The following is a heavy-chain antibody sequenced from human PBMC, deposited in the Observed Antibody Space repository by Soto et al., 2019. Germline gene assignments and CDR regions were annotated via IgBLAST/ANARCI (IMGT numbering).Heavy chain of an antibody. CDR2: ISSSSSTI. Sequence: GGSLRLSCAASGFTFSSYSMNWVRQAPGKGLEWVSYISSSSSTIYYADSVKGRFTISRDNAKNSLYLQMNSLRDEDTAVYYCARVRPRTVTLRQLAVLDYWGQGTLVTVSS. D-gene: IGHD6-6*01. V-gene: IGHV3-48*02. J-gene: IGHJ4*02. CDR1: GFTFSSYS. CDR3: ARVRPRTVTLRQLAVLDY.